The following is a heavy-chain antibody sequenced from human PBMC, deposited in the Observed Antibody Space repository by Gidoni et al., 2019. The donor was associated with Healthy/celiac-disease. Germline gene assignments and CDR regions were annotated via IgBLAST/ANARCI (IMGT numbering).Heavy chain of an antibody. CDR1: GGTFSSYA. D-gene: IGHD6-19*01. CDR3: ARDQNSKVAVAGTLYYYYYMDV. J-gene: IGHJ6*03. CDR2: IIPIFGTA. Sequence: QVQLVQSGAEVKKPGSSVKVSCKASGGTFSSYAISWVRQAPGQGLEWMGGIIPIFGTANYAQKFQGRVTITADESTSTAYMELSSLRSEDTAVYYCARDQNSKVAVAGTLYYYYYMDVWGKGTTVTVSS. V-gene: IGHV1-69*01.